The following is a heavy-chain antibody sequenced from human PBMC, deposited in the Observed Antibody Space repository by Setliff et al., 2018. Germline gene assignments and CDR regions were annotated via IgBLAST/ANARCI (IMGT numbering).Heavy chain of an antibody. Sequence: ASVKVSCKASGYTFSSYGISWVRQAPGQGLEWTGWISAYNGNTNYGQKYQGRVTMTTDTSTNTVYMELRSLRSDDTAVYFCVREYSGGGLMWGQGTMVTVSS. D-gene: IGHD6-19*01. CDR1: GYTFSSYG. CDR3: VREYSGGGLM. J-gene: IGHJ3*01. V-gene: IGHV1-18*01. CDR2: ISAYNGNT.